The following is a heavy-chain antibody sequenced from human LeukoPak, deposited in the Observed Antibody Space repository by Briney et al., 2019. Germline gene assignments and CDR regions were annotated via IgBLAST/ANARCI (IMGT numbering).Heavy chain of an antibody. CDR3: ARGLSTVVTRYYYYYMDV. Sequence: ASVKVSCKASGYTFTSYDINWVRQATGQGLEWMGWVNPNSGNTGYAQKFQGRVTMTRNTSISTAYMELSSLRSEDTAVYYCARGLSTVVTRYYYYYMDVWGKGTTVTVSS. CDR2: VNPNSGNT. V-gene: IGHV1-8*01. D-gene: IGHD4-23*01. CDR1: GYTFTSYD. J-gene: IGHJ6*03.